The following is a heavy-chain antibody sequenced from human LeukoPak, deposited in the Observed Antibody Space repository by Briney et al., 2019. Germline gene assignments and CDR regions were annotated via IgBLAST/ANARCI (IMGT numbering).Heavy chain of an antibody. CDR2: IYYSGST. V-gene: IGHV4-59*01. D-gene: IGHD3-22*01. J-gene: IGHJ4*02. CDR1: GGSISSYY. Sequence: SETLSLTCTVSGGSISSYYWSWIRQPPGKGLEWIGYIYYSGSTNYNPSLKSRVTISVDTSKNQFSLKLSSVTAADTAVYYCARAVHYYDRLDYWGQGTLVTVSS. CDR3: ARAVHYYDRLDY.